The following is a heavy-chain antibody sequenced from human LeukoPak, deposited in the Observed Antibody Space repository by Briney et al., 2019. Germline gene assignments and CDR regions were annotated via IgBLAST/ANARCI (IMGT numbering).Heavy chain of an antibody. CDR2: INAYNGHT. CDR3: ARRMAIDFPYAFDV. CDR1: GYTFTSHG. J-gene: IGHJ3*01. D-gene: IGHD2-8*01. Sequence: ASVKVSCKASGYTFTSHGITWVRQAPGQGLEWVGWINAYNGHTNYVQNLQGRATMTTDTSTSTAYMELRSLRSDDTAVYYCARRMAIDFPYAFDVWGQGTMVTVSS. V-gene: IGHV1-18*01.